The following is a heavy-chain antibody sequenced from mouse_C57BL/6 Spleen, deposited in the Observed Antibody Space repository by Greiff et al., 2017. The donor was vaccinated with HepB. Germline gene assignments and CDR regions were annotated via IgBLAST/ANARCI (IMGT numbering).Heavy chain of an antibody. J-gene: IGHJ3*01. V-gene: IGHV1-82*01. CDR2: IYPGDGDT. Sequence: VQLQQSGPELVKPGDSVKISCKASGYAFSSSWMNWVKQRPGKGLEWIGRIYPGDGDTNYNGKFKGKATLTADKSSSTAYMQLSSLTSEDSAVYFCARRGGSPWFAYWGQGTLVTVSA. D-gene: IGHD1-1*02. CDR1: GYAFSSSW. CDR3: ARRGGSPWFAY.